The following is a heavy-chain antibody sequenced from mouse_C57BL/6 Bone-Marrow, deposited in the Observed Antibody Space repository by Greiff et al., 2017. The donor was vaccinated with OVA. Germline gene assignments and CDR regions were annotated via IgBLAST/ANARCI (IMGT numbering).Heavy chain of an antibody. CDR1: GYTFTSYG. Sequence: QVQLQQSGAELARPGASVKLSCKASGYTFTSYGISWVKQRPGQGLEWIGEIYPRSGNTYYNEKFKGKATLTADKSSSTAYMELRSLTSEDSAVYVCAGPRSYGSSYGYFDVWGTGTTVTVSS. CDR3: AGPRSYGSSYGYFDV. V-gene: IGHV1-81*01. J-gene: IGHJ1*03. D-gene: IGHD1-1*01. CDR2: IYPRSGNT.